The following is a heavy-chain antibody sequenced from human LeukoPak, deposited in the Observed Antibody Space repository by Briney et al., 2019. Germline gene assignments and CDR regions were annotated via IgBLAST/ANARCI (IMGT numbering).Heavy chain of an antibody. CDR2: IYYSGST. CDR3: ARSSRMIAAWYSDL. Sequence: SETLSLTCTVSGGSISSYYWSWVRQPPGKGLEWIGYIYYSGSTHYNPSPTSRVTISVDPSKNQFSLKLSSVTAADTAVYYCARSSRMIAAWYSDLWGRGTLVTVSS. CDR1: GGSISSYY. V-gene: IGHV4-59*08. J-gene: IGHJ2*01. D-gene: IGHD6-13*01.